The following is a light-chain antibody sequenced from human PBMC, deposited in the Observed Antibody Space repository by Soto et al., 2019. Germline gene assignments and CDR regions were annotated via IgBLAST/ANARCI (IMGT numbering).Light chain of an antibody. CDR3: CSYAGSSTLV. V-gene: IGLV2-11*01. J-gene: IGLJ2*01. CDR2: DVS. Sequence: QSALTQPRSVSGSPGQSVTISCTGTNSDVGGYNYVSWYQQHPGKAPKVMIYDVSKRPSGVPDRFSGSKSGNTASLTISGLQAEDEADYYCCSYAGSSTLVFGGGTKLTVL. CDR1: NSDVGGYNY.